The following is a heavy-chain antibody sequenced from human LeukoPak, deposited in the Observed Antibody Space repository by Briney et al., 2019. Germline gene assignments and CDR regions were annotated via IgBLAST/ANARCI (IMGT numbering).Heavy chain of an antibody. CDR2: IKEDGTYT. CDR1: GFSFSKYW. J-gene: IGHJ4*02. V-gene: IGHV3-74*01. D-gene: IGHD3-16*01. Sequence: GGSLRLSCAASGFSFSKYWMHWVRQAPGEGLVWVSRIKEDGTYTSYADSVKGRFTISRDNARNTVFLQMNSLRAEDTAVYYCARDLDMGITPGDDFDFWGQGTLVTVSS. CDR3: ARDLDMGITPGDDFDF.